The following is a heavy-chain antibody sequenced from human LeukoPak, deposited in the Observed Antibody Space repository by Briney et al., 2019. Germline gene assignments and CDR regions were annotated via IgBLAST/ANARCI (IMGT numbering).Heavy chain of an antibody. D-gene: IGHD2-2*01. CDR1: GGSISSYY. Sequence: SETLSLTCTVSGGSISSYYCSWIRQPAGKGLEWIGRIYTSGSTNYNPSLKSRVTMSVDTSKNQFSLKLSSVTAADTAVYYCARVLGSTSSDWFDPWGQGTLVTVSS. CDR2: IYTSGST. J-gene: IGHJ5*02. V-gene: IGHV4-4*07. CDR3: ARVLGSTSSDWFDP.